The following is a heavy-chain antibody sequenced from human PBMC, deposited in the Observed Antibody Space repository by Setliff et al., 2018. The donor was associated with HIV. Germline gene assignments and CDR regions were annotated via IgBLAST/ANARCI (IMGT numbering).Heavy chain of an antibody. CDR2: INHSGST. V-gene: IGHV4-34*01. J-gene: IGHJ5*02. CDR3: ARDIWAYGLMGS. D-gene: IGHD4-17*01. Sequence: PSETLSLTCAVYGGSFSDYYWSWIRQPPGKGLEWIGEINHSGSTNYNPSLKSRVTISVDTSKNQFSLKLTSVTAADTAVYYCARDIWAYGLMGSWGQGTLVTVSS. CDR1: GGSFSDYY.